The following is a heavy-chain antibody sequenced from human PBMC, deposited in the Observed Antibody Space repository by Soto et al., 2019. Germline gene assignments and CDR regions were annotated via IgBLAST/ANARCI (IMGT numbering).Heavy chain of an antibody. Sequence: GESLKISCKGSGYRFTNYWIGWVRQMPGKGLEWMGIIYPGDSDTRYSPSFQGQVTMSADKSISTAYLRWSSLKASDTAMHYCARLHGAATGPDYWGQGTLVTVSS. CDR3: ARLHGAATGPDY. CDR2: IYPGDSDT. V-gene: IGHV5-51*01. J-gene: IGHJ4*02. CDR1: GYRFTNYW. D-gene: IGHD1-1*01.